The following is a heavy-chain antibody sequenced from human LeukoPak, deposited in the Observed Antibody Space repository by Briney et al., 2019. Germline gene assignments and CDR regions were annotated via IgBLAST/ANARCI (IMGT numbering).Heavy chain of an antibody. J-gene: IGHJ4*02. CDR1: GFTFNGYS. CDR2: ISSSSDPI. CDR3: AREVVGMDY. Sequence: RTGGSLRLSCAASGFTFNGYSMNWVRQAPGKGLEWVSYISSSSDPIYYADSVRGRFTISRDNAKNSLYLEMNSLRAEDTAVYYCAREVVGMDYWGQGTLVTVSS. V-gene: IGHV3-48*01. D-gene: IGHD7-27*01.